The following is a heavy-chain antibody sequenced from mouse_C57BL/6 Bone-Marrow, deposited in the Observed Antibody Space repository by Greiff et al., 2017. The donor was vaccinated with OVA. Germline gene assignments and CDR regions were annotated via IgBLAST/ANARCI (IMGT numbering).Heavy chain of an antibody. V-gene: IGHV1-80*01. CDR1: GYAFSSYW. J-gene: IGHJ1*03. D-gene: IGHD2-5*01. CDR2: IYPGDGDT. CDR3: ATYYSKRWYFDV. Sequence: QVHVKQSGAELVKPGASVKISCKASGYAFSSYWMNWVKQRPGKGLEWIGQIYPGDGDTNYNGKFKGKATLTADKSSSTAYMQLSSLTSEDSAVYFCATYYSKRWYFDVWGTGTTVTVSS.